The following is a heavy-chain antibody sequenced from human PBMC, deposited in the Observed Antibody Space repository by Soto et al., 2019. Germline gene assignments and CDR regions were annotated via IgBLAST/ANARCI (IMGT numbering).Heavy chain of an antibody. J-gene: IGHJ6*02. CDR2: IIPMFGIA. CDR1: GGTFSSYT. CDR3: SRSLRGSCYYLDYYYYGMDV. Sequence: QVQLVQSGAEVKKPGSSVKVSCKASGGTFSSYTISWVRQAPGQVLEWMGRIIPMFGIANYAEKFQGRVTITADKSTSTAYMALSRLRSEDTAVYYCSRSLRGSCYYLDYYYYGMDVWGQGTTVTVSS. V-gene: IGHV1-69*02. D-gene: IGHD3-22*01.